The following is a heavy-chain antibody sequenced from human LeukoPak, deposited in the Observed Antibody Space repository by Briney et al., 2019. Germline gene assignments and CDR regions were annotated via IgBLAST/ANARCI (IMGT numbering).Heavy chain of an antibody. CDR1: GFIFSTYS. CDR2: ISSSSSTI. V-gene: IGHV3-48*01. J-gene: IGHJ4*02. D-gene: IGHD5-12*01. Sequence: GGSLRLSCAASGFIFSTYSVNWVRQAPGKGLECVSYISSSSSTIYYADSVKGRFTISRDNAKNSLYLQMNSLRAEDTAVYFCARDKIQWLRYSYFDYWGQGVLVTVSS. CDR3: ARDKIQWLRYSYFDY.